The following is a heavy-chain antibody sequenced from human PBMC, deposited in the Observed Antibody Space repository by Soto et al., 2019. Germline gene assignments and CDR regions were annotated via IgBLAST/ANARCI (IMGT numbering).Heavy chain of an antibody. CDR1: GYSFTSYW. CDR3: ARHSEDIVVVPAARSYYYYYGMDV. V-gene: IGHV5-51*01. Sequence: GESLKISCKGSGYSFTSYWIGWVRQMPGKGLEWMGIIYPGDSDTRYSPSFQGQVTISADKSISTAYLQWSSLKASDTAMYYCARHSEDIVVVPAARSYYYYYGMDVWGQGTTVTVSS. CDR2: IYPGDSDT. D-gene: IGHD2-2*01. J-gene: IGHJ6*02.